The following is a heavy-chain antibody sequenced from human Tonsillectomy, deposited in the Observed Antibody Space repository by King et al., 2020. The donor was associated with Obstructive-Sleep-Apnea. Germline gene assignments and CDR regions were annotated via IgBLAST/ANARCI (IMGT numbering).Heavy chain of an antibody. CDR1: GGSISTYY. CDR3: ARGGYYYFDY. D-gene: IGHD3-22*01. V-gene: IGHV4-59*08. J-gene: IGHJ4*02. CDR2: SYYSGGT. Sequence: VQLQESGPGLVKPSETLSLTCTVSGGSISTYYWNWIRQPPGKGLEWIGYSYYSGGTNYTPSLKSRVTMSVDTSKNQFSLNLRAVTAADTAVYYCARGGYYYFDYWGQGTLATVSS.